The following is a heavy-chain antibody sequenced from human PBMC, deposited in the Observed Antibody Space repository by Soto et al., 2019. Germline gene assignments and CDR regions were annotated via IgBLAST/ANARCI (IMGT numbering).Heavy chain of an antibody. V-gene: IGHV4-4*07. J-gene: IGHJ5*02. CDR1: GGSLSSYY. CDR3: ARDLXCSGGTCYRXWFDP. CDR2: IYTSGST. Sequence: QVQLQESGPGLVKPSETLSLTCTVSGGSLSSYYWSWIRQPAGKGLEWIGRIYTSGSTDYNPSLKSRVTMSVDTSKNQFSLRLSSVTAADTAVYYCARDLXCSGGTCYRXWFDPWGQGTLVTVSS. D-gene: IGHD2-15*01.